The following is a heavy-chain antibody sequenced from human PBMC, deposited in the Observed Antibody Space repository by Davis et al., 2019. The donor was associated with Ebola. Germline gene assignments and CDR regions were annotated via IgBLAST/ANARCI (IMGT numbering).Heavy chain of an antibody. Sequence: GESLKISCAASGFSFSSHWMSWVRQAPGKGLEWVANIRQDGSEKHYVDSVKGRFTISRDNAKNSLYLKMNSLRAEYTAVYYCAREAVWRFDPWGQGTLVTVSS. CDR1: GFSFSSHW. J-gene: IGHJ5*02. V-gene: IGHV3-7*03. CDR2: IRQDGSEK. CDR3: AREAVWRFDP. D-gene: IGHD3-16*01.